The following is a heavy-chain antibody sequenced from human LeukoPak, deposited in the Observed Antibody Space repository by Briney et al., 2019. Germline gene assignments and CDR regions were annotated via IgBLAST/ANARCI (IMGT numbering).Heavy chain of an antibody. Sequence: GGSLRLSCAASGYTFTGYYMHWVRQAPGQGLEWMGWINPNSGGTNYAQKFQGRVTMTRDTSINTAYMELSRLRSDDTAVYYCARLLLWFGEPDYWGQGTLVTVSS. CDR3: ARLLLWFGEPDY. CDR1: GYTFTGYY. V-gene: IGHV1-2*02. CDR2: INPNSGGT. J-gene: IGHJ4*02. D-gene: IGHD3-10*01.